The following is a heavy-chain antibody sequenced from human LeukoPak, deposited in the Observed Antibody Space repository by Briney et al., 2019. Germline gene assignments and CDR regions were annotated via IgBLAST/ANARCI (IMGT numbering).Heavy chain of an antibody. V-gene: IGHV4-34*01. D-gene: IGHD3-10*01. CDR2: INHSGST. CDR3: ARDSWLGNYYGSGKTEPFDY. CDR1: GGSFSGYY. J-gene: IGHJ4*02. Sequence: SETLSLTCAVYGGSFSGYYWSWIRQPPGKGLEWIGEINHSGSTNYNPSLKSRVTISVDTSKNQFSLKLSSVTAADTAVYYCARDSWLGNYYGSGKTEPFDYWGQGTLVTVSS.